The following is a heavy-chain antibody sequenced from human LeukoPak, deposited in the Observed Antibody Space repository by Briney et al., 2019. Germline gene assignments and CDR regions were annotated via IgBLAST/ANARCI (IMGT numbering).Heavy chain of an antibody. Sequence: SETLSLTCTVSGGSISSGSYYWSWIRQPAGKGLEWIGRIYTSGSINYNPSLRSRVTISVDTSKNQFSLKLSSVTAADTAVYYCASSIVVVPAAINWGQGTLVTVSS. V-gene: IGHV4-61*02. CDR1: GGSISSGSYY. CDR2: IYTSGSI. J-gene: IGHJ4*02. D-gene: IGHD2-2*01. CDR3: ASSIVVVPAAIN.